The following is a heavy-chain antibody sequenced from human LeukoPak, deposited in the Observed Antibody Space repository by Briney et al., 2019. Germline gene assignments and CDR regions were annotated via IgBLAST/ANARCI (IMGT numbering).Heavy chain of an antibody. V-gene: IGHV3-66*01. CDR3: ARDGDYGDTYYFDY. D-gene: IGHD4-17*01. J-gene: IGHJ4*02. CDR1: GFIVSSNH. Sequence: GGSLRLSCAASGFIVSSNHMSWVRQAPGKGLEWVSIIYSAGTTHYADSVKGRFTISRDNSKNTLYLQMNSLRVEDTAVYYCARDGDYGDTYYFDYWGQGTLVTVSS. CDR2: IYSAGTT.